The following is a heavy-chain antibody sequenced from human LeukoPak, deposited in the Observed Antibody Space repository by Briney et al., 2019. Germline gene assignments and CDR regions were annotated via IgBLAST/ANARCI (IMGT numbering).Heavy chain of an antibody. CDR1: GGSFSSYS. D-gene: IGHD3-10*01. V-gene: IGHV4-59*01. J-gene: IGHJ4*02. CDR2: VYNSGST. CDR3: ASDFGPGSYRFDY. Sequence: SETLSLTCTVSGGSFSSYSRSWIRQPPGKGLEWIGYVYNSGSTTYNPSLKSRVTISVDTSKSQFSLNLRAATAADTAVYYCASDFGPGSYRFDYWGRGTLVTVFS.